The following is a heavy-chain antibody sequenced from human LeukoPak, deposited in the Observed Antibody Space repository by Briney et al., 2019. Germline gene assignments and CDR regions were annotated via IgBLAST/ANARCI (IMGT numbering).Heavy chain of an antibody. D-gene: IGHD5-12*01. V-gene: IGHV3-48*04. CDR1: GFSFSSHT. J-gene: IGHJ4*02. CDR2: ISSSGSTI. Sequence: LTGGSLRLSCAASGFSFSSHTMSWVRQAPGKGLEWVSYISSSGSTIYYADSVKGRFTISRDNAKNSLYLQMNSLRAEDTAVYYCARDRNSGSPDYWGQGTLVTVSS. CDR3: ARDRNSGSPDY.